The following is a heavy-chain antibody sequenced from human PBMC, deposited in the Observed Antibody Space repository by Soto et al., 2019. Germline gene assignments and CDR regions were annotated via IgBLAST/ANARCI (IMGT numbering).Heavy chain of an antibody. J-gene: IGHJ5*02. V-gene: IGHV3-23*01. CDR3: VKHNWNNLGWFDP. CDR1: GFTFRNSA. CDR2: ISGSNGDST. D-gene: IGHD1-20*01. Sequence: EVQLLESGGGLVQPGEPLRLSCAASGFTFRNSAMTWVRQPPGKGLEWVSTISGSNGDSTYYADSVKGRFTISRDNSKNTLYLQMNSLRAEDTAVYNCVKHNWNNLGWFDPWGQGTLVTVSS.